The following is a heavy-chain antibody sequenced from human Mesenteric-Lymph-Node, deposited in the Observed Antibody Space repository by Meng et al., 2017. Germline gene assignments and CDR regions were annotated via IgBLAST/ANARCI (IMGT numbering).Heavy chain of an antibody. CDR1: GYTFTVYY. D-gene: IGHD4-11*01. Sequence: QVQLLQSGAEVKKPGASVKVSCKASGYTFTVYYMHWVRQAPGQGLEWMGRINPHTGGINYAQEFQGRVAMTRDTSISTAYMELSRLRTDDTAVYYCAKIGSNHQFDLWGQGTLVTVSS. V-gene: IGHV1-2*06. CDR3: AKIGSNHQFDL. CDR2: INPHTGGI. J-gene: IGHJ4*02.